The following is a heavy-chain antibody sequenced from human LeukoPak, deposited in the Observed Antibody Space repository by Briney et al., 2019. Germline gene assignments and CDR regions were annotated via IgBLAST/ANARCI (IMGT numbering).Heavy chain of an antibody. J-gene: IGHJ4*02. CDR2: IYYSGST. CDR1: GGSINSGGYY. D-gene: IGHD3-22*01. Sequence: SQTLSLTCTVSGGSINSGGYYWSWIRQHPGKGLEWIGYIYYSGSTYYNPSLKSRVTISVDTSKNQFSLKLSSVTAADTAVYYCARHGNYDSSGYYSAFDYWGQGTLVTVPS. CDR3: ARHGNYDSSGYYSAFDY. V-gene: IGHV4-31*03.